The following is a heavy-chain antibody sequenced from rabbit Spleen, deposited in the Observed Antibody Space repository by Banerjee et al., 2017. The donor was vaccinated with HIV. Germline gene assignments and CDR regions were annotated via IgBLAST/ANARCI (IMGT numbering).Heavy chain of an antibody. CDR1: RFSFSDRDV. CDR3: ARDLDGIIGWNFGW. V-gene: IGHV1S40*01. J-gene: IGHJ4*01. D-gene: IGHD4-1*01. Sequence: QSLEESGGDLVKPEGSLTLTCKASRFSFSDRDVMCWVRQAPGKGLEWIGYIDPLFGITNYANWVNGRFTISRDNAQNTVFLQMTSLTAADTATYFCARDLDGIIGWNFGWWGPGTLVTVS. CDR2: IDPLFGIT.